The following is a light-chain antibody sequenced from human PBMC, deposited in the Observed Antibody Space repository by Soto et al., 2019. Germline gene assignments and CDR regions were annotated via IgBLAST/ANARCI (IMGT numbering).Light chain of an antibody. CDR2: DTS. J-gene: IGKJ1*01. V-gene: IGKV3-15*01. CDR1: QTVITY. Sequence: EIVMTESPATLSVSPGERDTLSCRASQTVITYLAWYKQKPGQAPRLIIYDTSTRATGVPARFSGSRSGPEFTLTINSLQSEDFAVYYCQQYNNWPWTFGQGTKVDIK. CDR3: QQYNNWPWT.